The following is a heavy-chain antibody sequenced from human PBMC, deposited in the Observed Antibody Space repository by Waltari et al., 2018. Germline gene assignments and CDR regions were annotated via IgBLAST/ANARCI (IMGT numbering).Heavy chain of an antibody. V-gene: IGHV4-39*01. CDR3: ARPFRHDDAFDI. CDR2: IYYSGST. J-gene: IGHJ3*02. Sequence: QLQLQESGPGLVKPSETLSLTCTVSGGSISSSRYYWGWTRQPPGKGLEWIGSIYYSGSTYYNPSLKSRVTISVDTSKNQFSLKLSSVTAADTAVYYCARPFRHDDAFDIWGQGTMVTVSS. CDR1: GGSISSSRYY.